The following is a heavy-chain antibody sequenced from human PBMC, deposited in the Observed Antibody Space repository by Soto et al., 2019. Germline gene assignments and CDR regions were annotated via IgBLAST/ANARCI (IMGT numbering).Heavy chain of an antibody. D-gene: IGHD4-17*01. CDR1: GYTFTDHY. J-gene: IGHJ6*02. CDR3: ARGRTVNFYGMDV. CDR2: INPHSGDT. V-gene: IGHV1-2*02. Sequence: QVQLVQSGAEVKKHGASVKVSYVASGYTFTDHYIHWVRQAPGQGLEWMGWINPHSGDTIYAQRCQGRVTLTRDTSISTAYMELSRLRSDETAVYYCARGRTVNFYGMDVWGRGTTDTVS.